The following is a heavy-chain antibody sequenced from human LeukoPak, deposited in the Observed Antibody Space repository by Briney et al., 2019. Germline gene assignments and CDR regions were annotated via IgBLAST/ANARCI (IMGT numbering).Heavy chain of an antibody. D-gene: IGHD3-22*01. Sequence: GGSLRLSCAASGFTFSSFAKGWVRQAPGKGLEWVSAISGSAGSTYYADSVKGRFTISSDNSKNTLYLQMNSLRAEDTAVYFCAKRGVVIRVILVGFHKEAYYFDSWGQGALVTVSS. CDR3: AKRGVVIRVILVGFHKEAYYFDS. CDR2: ISGSAGST. J-gene: IGHJ4*02. V-gene: IGHV3-23*01. CDR1: GFTFSSFA.